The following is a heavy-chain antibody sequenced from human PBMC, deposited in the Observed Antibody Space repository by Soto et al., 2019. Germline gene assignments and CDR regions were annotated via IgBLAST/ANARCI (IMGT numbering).Heavy chain of an antibody. CDR2: MNPNSGNT. CDR1: GYTFTSYD. V-gene: IGHV1-8*01. D-gene: IGHD3-3*01. Sequence: QVQLVQSGAEVKKPGASVKVSCKASGYTFTSYDINWVRQATGQGLEWMGWMNPNSGNTGNAQKFQGRGTKTRNTSINRAYMELNSLKSEDTAAYYCERGLSLRLLEWTPPVGMDVWGQGTTVTVSS. CDR3: ERGLSLRLLEWTPPVGMDV. J-gene: IGHJ6*02.